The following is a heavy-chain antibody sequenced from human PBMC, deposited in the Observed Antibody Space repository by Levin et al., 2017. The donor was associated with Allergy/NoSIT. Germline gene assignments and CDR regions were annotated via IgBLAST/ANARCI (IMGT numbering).Heavy chain of an antibody. CDR1: GYTFTGYY. J-gene: IGHJ5*02. Sequence: ASVKVSCKASGYTFTGYYIHWVRQAPGQGLEWMGWINPHSGDTNYAQRFQGRVTMTRDTSISTTYMELSRLRFSDTAGDYCTRARGGDTYWFDPWGQGTLVTVSS. CDR3: TRARGGDTYWFDP. D-gene: IGHD3-16*01. CDR2: INPHSGDT. V-gene: IGHV1-2*02.